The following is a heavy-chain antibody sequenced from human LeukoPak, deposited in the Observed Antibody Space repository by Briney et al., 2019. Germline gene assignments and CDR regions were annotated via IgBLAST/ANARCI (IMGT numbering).Heavy chain of an antibody. Sequence: GGSLRLSCAASGFTFGSYSMNWVRQAPGKGLEWVSYISSSSSTIYYADSVKGRFTISRDNAKNSLYLQMNSLRDEDTAVYYCVREAVNDYGDYVFWFDPWGQGTLVTVSS. D-gene: IGHD4-17*01. CDR3: VREAVNDYGDYVFWFDP. J-gene: IGHJ5*02. V-gene: IGHV3-48*02. CDR1: GFTFGSYS. CDR2: ISSSSSTI.